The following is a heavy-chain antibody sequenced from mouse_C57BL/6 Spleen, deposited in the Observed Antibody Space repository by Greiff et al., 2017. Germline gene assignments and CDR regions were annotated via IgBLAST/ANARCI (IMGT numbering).Heavy chain of an antibody. Sequence: QVQLQQSGPELVKPGASVTLSCKASGYAFSSSWMNWVKQRPGKGLEWIGRIYPGDGDTNYNGKFKGKATLTADKSYSTAYMQLSSLTSEDSAVYFCARNSYGYDNNAMDYWGQGTSVTVSS. CDR1: GYAFSSSW. J-gene: IGHJ4*01. D-gene: IGHD2-2*01. CDR2: IYPGDGDT. V-gene: IGHV1-82*01. CDR3: ARNSYGYDNNAMDY.